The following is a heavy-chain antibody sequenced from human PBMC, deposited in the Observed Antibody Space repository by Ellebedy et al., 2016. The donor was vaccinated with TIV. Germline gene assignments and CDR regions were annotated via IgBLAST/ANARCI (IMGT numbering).Heavy chain of an antibody. CDR3: AKSGYYDSSGLDY. Sequence: GGSLRLXXSASGFTFSSYAMHWVRQAPGKGLEYVSAISSNGGSTYYADSVKGRSTISRDNSKNTLYLQMNSLRAEDTAVYYCAKSGYYDSSGLDYWGQGTLVTVSS. V-gene: IGHV3-64*04. D-gene: IGHD3-22*01. J-gene: IGHJ4*02. CDR2: ISSNGGST. CDR1: GFTFSSYA.